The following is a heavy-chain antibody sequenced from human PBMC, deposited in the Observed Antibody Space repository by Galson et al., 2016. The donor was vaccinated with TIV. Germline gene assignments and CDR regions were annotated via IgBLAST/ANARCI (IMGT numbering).Heavy chain of an antibody. CDR1: GFTFSRHG. D-gene: IGHD3-16*01. J-gene: IGHJ5*02. Sequence: SCAASGFTFSRHGIHWVRHTPGTGLEWVTFIGPDGNDKSYGDSVKGRFTISRDNSMSRIYLQMNDLRLEDTAIYYCARLGLNWFDPWGQGTRSPSPQ. CDR2: IGPDGNDK. V-gene: IGHV3-30*02. CDR3: ARLGLNWFDP.